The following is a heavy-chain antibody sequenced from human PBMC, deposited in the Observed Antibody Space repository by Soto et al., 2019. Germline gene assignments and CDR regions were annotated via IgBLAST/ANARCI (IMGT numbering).Heavy chain of an antibody. Sequence: QVQLVESGGGVVQPGRSLRLSCAASGFTFSSYAMHWVRQAPGKGLEWVAVISYDGSNKYYADSVKGRFTISRDNSKNTLYLQMNSLRAEDTAVYYCARGAYDSSGYVDYWGQGTLVTVSS. CDR2: ISYDGSNK. D-gene: IGHD3-22*01. V-gene: IGHV3-30-3*01. J-gene: IGHJ4*02. CDR3: ARGAYDSSGYVDY. CDR1: GFTFSSYA.